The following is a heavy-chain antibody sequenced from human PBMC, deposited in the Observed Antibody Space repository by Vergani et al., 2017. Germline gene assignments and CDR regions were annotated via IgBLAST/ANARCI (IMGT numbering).Heavy chain of an antibody. V-gene: IGHV3-30*18. D-gene: IGHD2-15*01. J-gene: IGHJ6*02. Sequence: QVQLVESGGGVVQPGGSLRLSCAASGFTFSSYGMHWVRQAPGKGLEWVAVISYDGSNKYYADSVKGRFTISRDNSKNTLYLQMNSLRAEDTAVYYCAKEVTYCSGGSCYSGLPRKKYGMDVWGQGTTVTVSS. CDR2: ISYDGSNK. CDR1: GFTFSSYG. CDR3: AKEVTYCSGGSCYSGLPRKKYGMDV.